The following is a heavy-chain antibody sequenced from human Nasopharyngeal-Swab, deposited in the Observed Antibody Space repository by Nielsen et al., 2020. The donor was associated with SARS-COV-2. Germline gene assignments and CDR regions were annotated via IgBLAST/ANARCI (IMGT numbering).Heavy chain of an antibody. CDR1: GFIFSTYR. D-gene: IGHD6-19*01. J-gene: IGHJ2*01. CDR3: ASSGYSSGCNL. Sequence: GVLKISCATSGFIFSTYRMNWVRQAPGKGLEWVSSISSTNNYIYYADSVKGRFTISRDNAKSSLYLQMNSLRAEDTAVYYCASSGYSSGCNLWGRGTLVTVSS. CDR2: ISSTNNYI. V-gene: IGHV3-21*01.